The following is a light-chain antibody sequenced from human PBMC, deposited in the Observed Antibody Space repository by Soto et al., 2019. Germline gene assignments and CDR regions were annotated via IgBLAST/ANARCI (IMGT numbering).Light chain of an antibody. CDR1: ESISSH. CDR3: QQSYSVPIT. J-gene: IGKJ5*01. CDR2: AAS. Sequence: DIQMTQSPSSLSASVGDRVTITCRASESISSHLNWYQQKSGRAPQLLIHAASTLQTGVPSRFSGSGSGTDFTLTIVSLQPEDFATYYCQQSYSVPITFGQGTRLEIK. V-gene: IGKV1-39*01.